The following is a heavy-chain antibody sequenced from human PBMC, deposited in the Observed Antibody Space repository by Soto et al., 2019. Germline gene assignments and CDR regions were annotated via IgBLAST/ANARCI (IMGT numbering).Heavy chain of an antibody. D-gene: IGHD3-3*01. CDR1: GGPISSFY. J-gene: IGHJ4*02. CDR2: IYTSGST. V-gene: IGHV4-4*07. CDR3: ARSGLRFLEWSYDY. Sequence: SETLSLTCTVSGGPISSFYWSWIRQPAGKGLEWIGRIYTSGSTNYNPSLKSRVTMSVDTSKNQFSLKLSSVTAADTAVYYCARSGLRFLEWSYDYWGQGTLVTVSS.